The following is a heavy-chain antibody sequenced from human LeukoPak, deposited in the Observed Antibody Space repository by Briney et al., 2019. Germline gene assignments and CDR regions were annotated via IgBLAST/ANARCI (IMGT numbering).Heavy chain of an antibody. CDR2: ISGSGGST. J-gene: IGHJ4*02. Sequence: GGSLRLSCAASGFTFSSYAMSWVRQAPGKGLEWVSAISGSGGSTYYADSVKGRFTISRDNSKNTLYLQMNSLRAEDTTVYYCAKVYYDFWSGPFDYWGQGTLVTVSS. D-gene: IGHD3-3*01. V-gene: IGHV3-23*01. CDR1: GFTFSSYA. CDR3: AKVYYDFWSGPFDY.